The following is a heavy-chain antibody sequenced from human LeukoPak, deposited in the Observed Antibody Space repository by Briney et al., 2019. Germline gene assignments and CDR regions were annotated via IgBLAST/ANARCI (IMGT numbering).Heavy chain of an antibody. CDR3: ARARCDYDFWSGYYSYYCYYYMDV. V-gene: IGHV4-59*11. Sequence: SETLSLTCTVSGGSISSHYWSWIRQPPGKGLEGIGYIYYSGSTNYNPSLKSRVTISVDTSKNQFSLKLSSVTAADTAVYYCARARCDYDFWSGYYSYYCYYYMDVWGKGTTVTVSS. CDR1: GGSISSHY. D-gene: IGHD3-3*01. CDR2: IYYSGST. J-gene: IGHJ6*03.